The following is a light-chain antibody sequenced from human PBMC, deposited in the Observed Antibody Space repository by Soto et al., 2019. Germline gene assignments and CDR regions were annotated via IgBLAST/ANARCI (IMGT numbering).Light chain of an antibody. V-gene: IGKV3D-15*01. Sequence: EIVMTQSPATLSVSPGERATLSCRASQSVSSNLARYQQKPGQAPRLLIYDASTRATGIPARFSGSGSGTEFTLTITSLQSEDFAVYYCQQYNNWWTFGQGTKVEIK. CDR2: DAS. CDR1: QSVSSN. J-gene: IGKJ1*01. CDR3: QQYNNWWT.